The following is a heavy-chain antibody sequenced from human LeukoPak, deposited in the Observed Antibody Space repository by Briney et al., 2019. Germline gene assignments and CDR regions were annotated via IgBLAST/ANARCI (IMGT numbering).Heavy chain of an antibody. CDR3: ARFCSRCDAFDI. V-gene: IGHV6-1*01. J-gene: IGHJ3*02. CDR2: TYYRSKWYN. CDR1: GDRVSSKSAA. D-gene: IGHD3-3*01. Sequence: SQTLSLPCAISGDRVSSKSAAWNWIRQSPSRGLEWQGRTYYRSKWYNDYAVSVKSRITINPDTSKNQFSLQLNSVTPEDTAVYYCARFCSRCDAFDIWGQGTMVTVSS.